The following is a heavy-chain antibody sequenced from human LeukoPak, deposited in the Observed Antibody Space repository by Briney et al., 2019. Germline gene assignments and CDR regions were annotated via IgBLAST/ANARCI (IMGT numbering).Heavy chain of an antibody. J-gene: IGHJ3*02. D-gene: IGHD1-26*01. V-gene: IGHV4-34*01. Sequence: SETLSLTCAVYGGSFSGYYWSWIRQPPGKGLEWIGEINHSGSTDYNPSLKSRVTISVDTSKNQFSLKLSSVTAADTAVYYCANRHSGSYSDAFDIWGQGTMVTVSS. CDR2: INHSGST. CDR3: ANRHSGSYSDAFDI. CDR1: GGSFSGYY.